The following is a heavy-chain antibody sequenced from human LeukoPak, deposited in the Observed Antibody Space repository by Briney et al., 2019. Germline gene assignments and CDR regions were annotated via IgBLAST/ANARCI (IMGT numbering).Heavy chain of an antibody. J-gene: IGHJ4*02. CDR1: GFTLSDHH. CDR3: ARDLLGATSLPGN. V-gene: IGHV4-38-2*02. Sequence: GSLRLSCAASGFTLSDHHMDWVRQAPGQGLEWIGSIYYSGSTYYNPSLKSRVTLSVDTSKNQFSLKLSSVTAADTAVYYCARDLLGATSLPGNWGQGTLVTVSS. CDR2: IYYSGST. D-gene: IGHD1-26*01.